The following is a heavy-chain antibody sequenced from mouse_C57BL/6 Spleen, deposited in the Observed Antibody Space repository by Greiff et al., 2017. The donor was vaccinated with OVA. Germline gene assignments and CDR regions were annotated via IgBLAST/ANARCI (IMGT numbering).Heavy chain of an antibody. CDR2: FYPGSGSI. J-gene: IGHJ2*01. V-gene: IGHV1-62-2*01. D-gene: IGHD2-1*01. Sequence: QVQLQQSGAELVKPGASVKLSCKASGYTFTEYTIHWVKQRSGQGLEWIGWFYPGSGSIKYNEKFKDKATLTADKSSSTVYMELSRLTSEDSAVYFCARHEVQVYGNYPYYFDYWGQGTTLTVSS. CDR1: GYTFTEYT. CDR3: ARHEVQVYGNYPYYFDY.